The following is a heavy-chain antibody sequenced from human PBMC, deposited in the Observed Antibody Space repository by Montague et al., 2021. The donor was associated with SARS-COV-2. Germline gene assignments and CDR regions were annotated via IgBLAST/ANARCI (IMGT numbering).Heavy chain of an antibody. J-gene: IGHJ4*02. D-gene: IGHD3-10*01. CDR1: GFTFGTYG. Sequence: SLRLSCAGSGFTFGTYGMSWVRQAPGKGLEWVSGITGTTSGHTTYYADSVKGRFTISRDNSKNTVDLQMNRLRAEDTAVYFCAKDLWGNYGSGSSFQSWGQGTLVTVSS. CDR2: ITGTTSGHTT. CDR3: AKDLWGNYGSGSSFQS. V-gene: IGHV3-23*01.